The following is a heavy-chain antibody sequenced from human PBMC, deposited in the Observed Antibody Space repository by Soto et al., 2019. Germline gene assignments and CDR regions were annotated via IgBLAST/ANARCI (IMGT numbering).Heavy chain of an antibody. CDR1: GGSFSGYY. V-gene: IGHV4-34*01. Sequence: SETLSLTCAVYGGSFSGYYWSWIRQPPGKGLEWIGEINHSGSTNYNPSLKSRVTISVDTSKNQFSLKLSSVTAADTAVYYCASLDFNLDEWLVPRYNWFDPWGQGTLVTVSS. D-gene: IGHD6-19*01. CDR2: INHSGST. CDR3: ASLDFNLDEWLVPRYNWFDP. J-gene: IGHJ5*02.